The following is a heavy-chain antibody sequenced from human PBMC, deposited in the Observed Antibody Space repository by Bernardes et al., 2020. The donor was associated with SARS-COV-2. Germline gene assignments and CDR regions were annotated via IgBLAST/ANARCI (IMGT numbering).Heavy chain of an antibody. D-gene: IGHD4-17*01. Sequence: GGSLRLSCAASGFPFRNFWMTWIRQAPGKGLEWVASLTQDGKMKYHEDSVRGRFTVSRDNARNSLFLQMDSLRVEDTAVYYCARDANIGDDAGWYLDVWGRGTLVTV. CDR1: GFPFRNFW. V-gene: IGHV3-7*04. J-gene: IGHJ2*01. CDR2: LTQDGKMK. CDR3: ARDANIGDDAGWYLDV.